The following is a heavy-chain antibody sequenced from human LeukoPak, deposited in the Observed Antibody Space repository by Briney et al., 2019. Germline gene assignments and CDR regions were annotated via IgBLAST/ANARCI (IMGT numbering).Heavy chain of an antibody. J-gene: IGHJ3*02. V-gene: IGHV4-59*01. Sequence: SETLSLTCTVSGGSISSYYWSWIRQPPGKGLKWIGYIYYSGSTNYNPSLKSRVTISVDTSKNQFSLKLSSVTAADTAVYYCATSSLDAFDIWGQGTMVTVSS. D-gene: IGHD2-15*01. CDR1: GGSISSYY. CDR3: ATSSLDAFDI. CDR2: IYYSGST.